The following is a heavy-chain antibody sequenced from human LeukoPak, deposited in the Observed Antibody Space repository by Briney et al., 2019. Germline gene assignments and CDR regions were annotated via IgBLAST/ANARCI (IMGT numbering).Heavy chain of an antibody. CDR1: GFVFRNYF. CDR3: ATDRGWRTSGYYLYYFEY. J-gene: IGHJ4*02. D-gene: IGHD3-3*01. CDR2: IKNDGSEI. V-gene: IGHV3-7*01. Sequence: PRGSLTLSCAASGFVFRNYFMSWVRQAPGKGLEWVASIKNDGSEIYYVDSVRGRYTISRDNTKNSLYLQMNSLRAEDMAVYYCATDRGWRTSGYYLYYFEYWGQGTLVTFSS.